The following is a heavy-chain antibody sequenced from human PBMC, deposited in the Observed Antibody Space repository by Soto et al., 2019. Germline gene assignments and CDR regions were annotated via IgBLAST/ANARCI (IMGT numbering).Heavy chain of an antibody. D-gene: IGHD2-2*02. CDR1: AFTFTSYS. V-gene: IGHV3-7*03. J-gene: IGHJ4*02. Sequence: GVSLRLSCAVSAFTFTSYSMSWVRNNPGEGLEWVDNIRQDGSEKYYVDSVKGRFTISRENVKNSLYLQMNSLRAEDTAVYYCARDLPGYCTTTDCYSYFDYWGKGTLVTVSS. CDR3: ARDLPGYCTTTDCYSYFDY. CDR2: IRQDGSEK.